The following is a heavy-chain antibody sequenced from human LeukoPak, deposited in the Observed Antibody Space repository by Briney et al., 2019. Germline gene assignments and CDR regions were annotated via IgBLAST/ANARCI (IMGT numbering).Heavy chain of an antibody. CDR3: TRISEQWLVLYYYYYMDV. Sequence: PGGSLRLSCAGSGFTFDGYAMHWVRQRPGKGLEWVSVITWDGRSSFYADSVKGRFTISRDNAKNSVYLQMNSLRAEDTAVYYCTRISEQWLVLYYYYYMDVWGKGTTVTISS. V-gene: IGHV3-43D*03. J-gene: IGHJ6*03. CDR1: GFTFDGYA. D-gene: IGHD6-19*01. CDR2: ITWDGRSS.